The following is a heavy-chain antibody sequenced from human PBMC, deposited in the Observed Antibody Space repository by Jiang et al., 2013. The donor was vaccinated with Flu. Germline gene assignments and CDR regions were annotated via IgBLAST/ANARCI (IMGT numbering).Heavy chain of an antibody. D-gene: IGHD5-12*01. Sequence: VQLVESGAEVKKPGASVKVSCKASGYTFTSYGISWVRQAPGQGLEWMGWISAYNGNTNYAQKLQGRVTMTTDTSTSTAYMELRSLRSDDTAVYYCARDNVAPWLNPSALEAFDIWGQGTMVTVSS. CDR3: ARDNVAPWLNPSALEAFDI. J-gene: IGHJ3*02. CDR2: ISAYNGNT. CDR1: GYTFTSYG. V-gene: IGHV1-18*01.